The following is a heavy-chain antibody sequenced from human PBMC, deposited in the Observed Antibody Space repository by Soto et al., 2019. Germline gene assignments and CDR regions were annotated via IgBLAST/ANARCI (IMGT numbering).Heavy chain of an antibody. J-gene: IGHJ4*02. CDR3: AKDRAIRPGSDFDY. V-gene: IGHV3-23*01. CDR2: ISGSGGST. CDR1: GFTFRTYA. D-gene: IGHD3-9*01. Sequence: GGSLRLSCAASGFTFRTYAMSWVRQAPGKGLEWVSSISGSGGSTYYADSVKGRFTISRDNSKNTLYLRMNSLRAEDTAVFYCAKDRAIRPGSDFDYWGQGTQVTVSS.